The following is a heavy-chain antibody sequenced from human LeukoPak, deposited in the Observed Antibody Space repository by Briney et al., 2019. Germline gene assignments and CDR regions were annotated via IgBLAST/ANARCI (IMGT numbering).Heavy chain of an antibody. CDR2: IHHSGSP. Sequence: SETLSLTCAVYGGSFSGYFCTWIRQTPGKGLECIGEIHHSGSPRYNPSLKSRVTITVDTSRNQFSLKLRSVTAADTAVYFCARADRGHFASADWGQGTLVSVSS. D-gene: IGHD3-10*01. CDR3: ARADRGHFASAD. V-gene: IGHV4-34*01. CDR1: GGSFSGYF. J-gene: IGHJ4*02.